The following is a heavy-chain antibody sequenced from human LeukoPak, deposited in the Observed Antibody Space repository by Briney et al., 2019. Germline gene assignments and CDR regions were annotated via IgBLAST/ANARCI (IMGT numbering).Heavy chain of an antibody. Sequence: AETLSLTCTVSGVSISSSSYYGGWIRQPRGKGVEGIVSIYYSGSTYYNRSLKRRFTICVDTAKNMFSLKLSCVTAADTAVYYCARHRGDLLTGYYYYFDYWGQGTLVTVSS. V-gene: IGHV4-39*01. D-gene: IGHD3-9*01. CDR1: GVSISSSSYY. CDR2: IYYSGST. CDR3: ARHRGDLLTGYYYYFDY. J-gene: IGHJ4*02.